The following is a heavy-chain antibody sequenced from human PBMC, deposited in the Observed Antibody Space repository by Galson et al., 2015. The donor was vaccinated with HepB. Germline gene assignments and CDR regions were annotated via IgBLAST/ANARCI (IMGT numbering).Heavy chain of an antibody. CDR2: ISYDGSNK. D-gene: IGHD6-19*01. J-gene: IGHJ4*02. V-gene: IGHV3-30*18. Sequence: SLGLSRAASGFTFRRYWMSSVRQAPGWGLEWAAVISYDGSNKYYADSVKGRFTISRDNSKNTLYLQMNRLRAEDTAVYYCAKLADKDRIAVSGLLDYWGRGTLVTVSS. CDR3: AKLADKDRIAVSGLLDY. CDR1: GFTFRRYW.